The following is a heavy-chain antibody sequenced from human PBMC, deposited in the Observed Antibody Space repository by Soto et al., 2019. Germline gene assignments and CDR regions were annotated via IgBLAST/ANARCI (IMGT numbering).Heavy chain of an antibody. CDR1: GGSFSGYY. J-gene: IGHJ5*02. Sequence: PSETLSLTCAVYGGSFSGYYWSWIRQPPGQGLEWIGEINHSGNTNYNPSLKSRVTISVDTSKNQFSLKLSSVTAADTAVYYCATSNWFDPWGQGTLVTVSS. CDR3: ATSNWFDP. CDR2: INHSGNT. V-gene: IGHV4-34*01.